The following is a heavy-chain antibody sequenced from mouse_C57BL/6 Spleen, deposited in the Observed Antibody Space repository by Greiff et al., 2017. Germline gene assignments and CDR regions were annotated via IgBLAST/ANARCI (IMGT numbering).Heavy chain of an antibody. CDR3: ARSDYYGSSYDYAMDY. CDR2: IYPGDGDT. D-gene: IGHD1-1*01. J-gene: IGHJ4*01. V-gene: IGHV1-80*01. CDR1: GYAFSSYW. Sequence: VQLQQSGAELVKPGASVKISCKASGYAFSSYWMNWLKQRPGKGLEWIGQIYPGDGDTNYNGKFKGKATLTADKSSSTAYMQLSSLTSEDSAVYFCARSDYYGSSYDYAMDYGGQGTSVTVSS.